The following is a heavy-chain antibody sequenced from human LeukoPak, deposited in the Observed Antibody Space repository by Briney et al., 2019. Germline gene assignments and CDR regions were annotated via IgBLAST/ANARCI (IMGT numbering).Heavy chain of an antibody. J-gene: IGHJ3*02. D-gene: IGHD5-12*01. CDR2: INTDGSST. V-gene: IGHV3-74*01. CDR1: GFTFSTSA. CDR3: ARDYLCAFDI. Sequence: GGSLRLSCAASGFTFSTSAMNWVRQVPGKGLVWVSRINTDGSSTSNADSVKGRFTISRDNAKNTLYLQMNSLRAEDTAVYYCARDYLCAFDIWGQGTMVTVSS.